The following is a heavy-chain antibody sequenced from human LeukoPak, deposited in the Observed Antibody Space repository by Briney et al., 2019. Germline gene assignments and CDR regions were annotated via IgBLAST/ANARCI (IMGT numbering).Heavy chain of an antibody. D-gene: IGHD6-13*01. J-gene: IGHJ1*01. Sequence: SETLSLTCTVSGGSISSSSYYWGWIRQPPGKGLEWIGSIYYSGSTYYDPSLKSRVTISVDTSKNQFSLKLSSVTAADTAVYYCARYISSSWYGYFQHWGQGTLVTVSS. CDR2: IYYSGST. V-gene: IGHV4-39*01. CDR3: ARYISSSWYGYFQH. CDR1: GGSISSSSYY.